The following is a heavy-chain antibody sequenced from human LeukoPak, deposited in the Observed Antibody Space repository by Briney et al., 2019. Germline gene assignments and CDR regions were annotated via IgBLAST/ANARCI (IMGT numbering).Heavy chain of an antibody. V-gene: IGHV3-7*05. Sequence: GASLRLSCAAAGFTLSSHWMTWVRQAPGKGLEWVANINQDGSEEYYVDSLMGRFSISRDNAKKSLYLQMNSLRADDTAVYYCARDATPDGVILDYWGQGALVTVSS. CDR1: GFTLSSHW. D-gene: IGHD2-8*02. J-gene: IGHJ4*02. CDR3: ARDATPDGVILDY. CDR2: INQDGSEE.